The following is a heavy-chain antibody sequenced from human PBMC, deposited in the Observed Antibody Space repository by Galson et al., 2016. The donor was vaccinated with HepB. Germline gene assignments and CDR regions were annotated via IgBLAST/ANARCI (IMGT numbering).Heavy chain of an antibody. J-gene: IGHJ6*02. CDR1: GFTFSYYS. CDR3: ARDIGATDYYGMDV. V-gene: IGHV3-21*01. Sequence: SLRLSCAASGFTFSYYSMNWVRQAPGKGLEWVSSISESGDDIFYADSVKGRFTISRDNSKNTLHLQMNSLRVEDTAIYYCARDIGATDYYGMDVWGQGTTVTVSS. D-gene: IGHD2-15*01. CDR2: ISESGDDI.